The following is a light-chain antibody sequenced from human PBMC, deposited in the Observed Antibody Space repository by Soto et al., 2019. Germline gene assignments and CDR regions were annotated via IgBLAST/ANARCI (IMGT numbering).Light chain of an antibody. CDR1: QSVSSS. V-gene: IGKV3-15*01. Sequence: IVKTQSQATLYVSPGERATTFCRASQSVSSSLAWYQQKPGQAPRLLIYGASARATGFPARFSASGSGTEFTLTISSLQSEDFAVYYCQQYNNWPWTFGQGTEVDI. J-gene: IGKJ1*01. CDR2: GAS. CDR3: QQYNNWPWT.